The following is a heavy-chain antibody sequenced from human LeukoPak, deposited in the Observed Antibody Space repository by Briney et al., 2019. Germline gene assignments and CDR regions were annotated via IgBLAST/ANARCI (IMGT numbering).Heavy chain of an antibody. J-gene: IGHJ4*02. D-gene: IGHD3-16*02. V-gene: IGHV3-66*01. CDR3: ARDLATRQRTGLYDS. CDR1: GISVSSNY. Sequence: GGCLRLSCAASGISVSSNYMSWVRQAPGKGLQWVSVIYVDGSTYYADSVKGRITISRDNSRNTLYLQMNSLRAEDTAVYYCARDLATRQRTGLYDSWGQGALVTVSS. CDR2: IYVDGST.